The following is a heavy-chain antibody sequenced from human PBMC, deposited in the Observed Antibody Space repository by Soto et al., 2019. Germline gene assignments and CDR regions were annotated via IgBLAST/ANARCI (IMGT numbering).Heavy chain of an antibody. D-gene: IGHD2-21*02. V-gene: IGHV3-23*01. CDR2: ISGSGGST. J-gene: IGHJ4*02. Sequence: GGSLRLSCAASGFTFSSYAMSWVRQAPGKGLEWVSAISGSGGSTYYADSVKGRFTISRDNSKNTLYLQMNSLRAEDTAVYYCAKDIPSYCGGDCYTNQIDYWGQGTLVTVSS. CDR1: GFTFSSYA. CDR3: AKDIPSYCGGDCYTNQIDY.